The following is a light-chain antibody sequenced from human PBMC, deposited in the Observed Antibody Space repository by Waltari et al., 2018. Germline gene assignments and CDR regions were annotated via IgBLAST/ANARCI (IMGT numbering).Light chain of an antibody. V-gene: IGLV2-14*01. Sequence: QSALTQPASVSGSPGQSITISCTGTISDVGAYKYVSWYQHHPGKAPKLVLYEATNRPPGISNRVSCSKSGNTAALTISGLQAEDEADYYCSSYTRSSTWVFGGGTKLTVL. CDR1: ISDVGAYKY. CDR3: SSYTRSSTWV. J-gene: IGLJ2*01. CDR2: EAT.